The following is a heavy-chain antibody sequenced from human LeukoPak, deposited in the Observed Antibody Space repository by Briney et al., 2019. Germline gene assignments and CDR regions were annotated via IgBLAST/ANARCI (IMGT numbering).Heavy chain of an antibody. Sequence: PGGSLRLSCAASGFTFSSYSMNWVRQAPGKGLEWVSYISSSSSTTYYADSVKGRFTISRDNSKNTLYLQMNSLRAEDTAVYYCARVGRYCSGGSCYSPIDYWGQGTLVTVSS. J-gene: IGHJ4*02. D-gene: IGHD2-15*01. CDR2: ISSSSSTT. V-gene: IGHV3-48*01. CDR1: GFTFSSYS. CDR3: ARVGRYCSGGSCYSPIDY.